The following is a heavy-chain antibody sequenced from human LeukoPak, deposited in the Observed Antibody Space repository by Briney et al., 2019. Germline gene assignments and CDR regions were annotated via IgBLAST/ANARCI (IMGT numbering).Heavy chain of an antibody. CDR2: INPNSGGT. J-gene: IGHJ4*02. CDR3: ARAGYYATSGPDY. Sequence: GASVKVSCKASGHTFTAYYMYWVRQAPGQGLEWMGWINPNSGGTKSAQKFQGRVTMTRDTSISTAYMELSRLISDDTAVYYCARAGYYATSGPDYWGQGTLVTVSS. D-gene: IGHD3-22*01. V-gene: IGHV1-2*02. CDR1: GHTFTAYY.